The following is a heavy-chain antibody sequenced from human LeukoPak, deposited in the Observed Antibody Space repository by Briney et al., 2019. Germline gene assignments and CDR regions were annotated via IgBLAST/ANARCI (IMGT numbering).Heavy chain of an antibody. CDR1: LYTLTHYG. D-gene: IGHD3-16*02. J-gene: IGHJ4*02. CDR3: VRYRQGGY. Sequence: AVTVSRMASLYTLTHYGISWLRQAPAQGLEWMGWISAYSGNTNYAQTLQGSAIMPTNASASTAYMELRSLTSDDTAVYYCVRYRQGGYWGQGTLVTVSS. V-gene: IGHV1-18*01. CDR2: ISAYSGNT.